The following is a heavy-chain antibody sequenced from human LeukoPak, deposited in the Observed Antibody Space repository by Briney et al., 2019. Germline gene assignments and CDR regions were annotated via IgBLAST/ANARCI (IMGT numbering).Heavy chain of an antibody. CDR2: INPNSGGT. D-gene: IGHD3-22*01. J-gene: IGHJ4*02. CDR3: ARVTLQRGHYYDSSGYCDQ. V-gene: IGHV1-2*06. CDR1: GYTFTGYY. Sequence: ASLKLSXKASGYTFTGYYMHWVRQAPGQGLEWMGRINPNSGGTNYAQKFQGRVTMTRDTSISTAYMELSRLRSDDTAVYYCARVTLQRGHYYDSSGYCDQGGRGTLVTVSS.